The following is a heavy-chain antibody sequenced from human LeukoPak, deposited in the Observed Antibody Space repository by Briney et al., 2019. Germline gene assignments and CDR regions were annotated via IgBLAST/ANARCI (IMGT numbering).Heavy chain of an antibody. CDR2: INPNSGGT. CDR1: GYTFTGYY. CDR3: ARGGRDYGDYGPYYYYYMDV. Sequence: GASVKVSCKASGYTFTGYYMHWVRQAPGQGLEWMGRINPNSGGTNYAQKFQGRVTMTRDTSISTAYMELSRLRSDDTAVYHCARGGRDYGDYGPYYYYYMDVWGKGTTVTVSS. V-gene: IGHV1-2*06. D-gene: IGHD4-17*01. J-gene: IGHJ6*03.